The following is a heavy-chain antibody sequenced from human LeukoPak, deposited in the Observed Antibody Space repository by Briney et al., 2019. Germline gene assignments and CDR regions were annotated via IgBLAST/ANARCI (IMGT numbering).Heavy chain of an antibody. CDR1: GFAFSNTG. Sequence: GGSLRLSCAASGFAFSNTGMTWVRQAPGRGLEWVSTISPTGEGTHYADSVKGRFTISRDNSKNTLSLEMNSLRADDTATYYCAKTHSSGWAFDYWGQGTLVTVFS. CDR2: ISPTGEGT. V-gene: IGHV3-23*01. D-gene: IGHD6-19*01. CDR3: AKTHSSGWAFDY. J-gene: IGHJ4*02.